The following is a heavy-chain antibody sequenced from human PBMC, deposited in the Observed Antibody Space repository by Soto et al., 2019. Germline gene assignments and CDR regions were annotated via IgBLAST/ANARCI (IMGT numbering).Heavy chain of an antibody. Sequence: EVQLVESGGGLVKAGESLRLSCAASGLSFTTAWMSWVRQAPGKGLEWVGRIKSETDGGTTDYAAPVKGRFTISRDDSRNTLYLQMNSLKTEDTAQYYCSKDIGLYGLDIWGQGTTVTVSS. J-gene: IGHJ6*02. CDR1: GLSFTTAW. V-gene: IGHV3-15*01. CDR2: IKSETDGGTT. CDR3: SKDIGLYGLDI. D-gene: IGHD3-10*01.